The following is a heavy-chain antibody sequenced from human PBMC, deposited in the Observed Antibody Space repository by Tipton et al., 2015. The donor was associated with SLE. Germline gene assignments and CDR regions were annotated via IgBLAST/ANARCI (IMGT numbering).Heavy chain of an antibody. Sequence: LRLSCTVSGDSISSGSYYWSWIRQPAGKGLEWIGRISTSGSTNYSPSLVSRLTISIDTSKNQFSLRLSSATAADTAVYYCARAIVYCSSPGSCFPEGVDPWGQGTLVTVSS. CDR1: GDSISSGSYY. CDR2: ISTSGST. V-gene: IGHV4-61*02. J-gene: IGHJ5*02. CDR3: ARAIVYCSSPGSCFPEGVDP. D-gene: IGHD2-2*01.